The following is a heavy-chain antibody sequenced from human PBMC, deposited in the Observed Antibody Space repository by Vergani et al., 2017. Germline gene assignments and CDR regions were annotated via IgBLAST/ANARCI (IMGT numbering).Heavy chain of an antibody. V-gene: IGHV4-34*01. D-gene: IGHD2-2*01. CDR1: GWSFSGYY. CDR2: INHSGST. CDR3: ARGSLCAVVVPAARVYNWFDP. Sequence: QVQLQQWGAGLLKPSETLSLTCAVYGWSFSGYYWSWIRQPPGKGLEWVGEINHSGSTNYNPSLKSRVTISVDTSKNQFSLKLSSVTAADTAVYYCARGSLCAVVVPAARVYNWFDPGGQGNLVTVSA. J-gene: IGHJ5*02.